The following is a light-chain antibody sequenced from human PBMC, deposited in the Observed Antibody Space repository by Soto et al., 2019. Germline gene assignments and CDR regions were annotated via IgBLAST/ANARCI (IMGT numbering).Light chain of an antibody. V-gene: IGLV2-14*01. CDR1: ISDVGGYDY. CDR2: DVS. Sequence: QSVLTQPASVSGSPGQSITISCTGTISDVGGYDYVSWYQQHPGKAPKLMIYDVSNRPSGVSNRFSGSKSGNTASLTISGLQADDEADYYCSSYTPRSTYVSGPGTKVTVL. J-gene: IGLJ1*01. CDR3: SSYTPRSTYV.